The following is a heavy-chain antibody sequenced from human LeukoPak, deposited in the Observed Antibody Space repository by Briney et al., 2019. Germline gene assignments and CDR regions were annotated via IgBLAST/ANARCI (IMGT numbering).Heavy chain of an antibody. D-gene: IGHD1-14*01. J-gene: IGHJ4*02. Sequence: GGSLRLSCAASGFTFSSSAMHWVCQAPGKRLETVSAISSDGGRVYYGDSVKGRFTISRDNSKNTLYLQMGSLRAEDMAVYYCARWVGTQLDFWGQGTLVAVSS. V-gene: IGHV3-64*02. CDR1: GFTFSSSA. CDR3: ARWVGTQLDF. CDR2: ISSDGGRV.